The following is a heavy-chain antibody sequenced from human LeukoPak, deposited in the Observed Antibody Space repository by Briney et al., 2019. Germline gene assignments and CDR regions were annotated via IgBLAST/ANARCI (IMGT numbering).Heavy chain of an antibody. J-gene: IGHJ3*02. CDR2: INHSGST. CDR3: ASTPLYGDYFRLGIMGAFDI. CDR1: GGSFSGYY. Sequence: SETLSLTCAVYGGSFSGYYWSWIRQPPGKGLEWIGEINHSGSTNYNPSLKSRVTISVDTSKNQFSLKLSSVTAADTAVYYCASTPLYGDYFRLGIMGAFDIWGQGTMVTVSS. V-gene: IGHV4-34*01. D-gene: IGHD4-17*01.